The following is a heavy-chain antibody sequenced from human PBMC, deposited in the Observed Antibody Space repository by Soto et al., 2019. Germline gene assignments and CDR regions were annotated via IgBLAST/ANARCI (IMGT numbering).Heavy chain of an antibody. CDR3: ARDDSGFSGSHYIDYFNY. D-gene: IGHD1-26*01. J-gene: IGHJ4*02. CDR1: GGTFSSYT. Sequence: GASVKVSCKASGGTFSSYTISWVRQAPGQGLEWMGWIIPILGITNYSKKFQGRVTITRDTSAGTAYMQLSSLTSEDTAVYYCARDDSGFSGSHYIDYFNYWGQGALVTVSS. V-gene: IGHV1-69*10. CDR2: IIPILGIT.